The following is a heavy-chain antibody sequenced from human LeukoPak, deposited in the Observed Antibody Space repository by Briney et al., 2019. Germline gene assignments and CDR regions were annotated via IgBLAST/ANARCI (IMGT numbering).Heavy chain of an antibody. CDR3: TTDAGYTSRWYNY. D-gene: IGHD6-13*01. CDR1: GFTFSSYA. V-gene: IGHV3-15*01. Sequence: GGSLRLSCAASGFTFSSYAMSWVRQAPGKGLEWVGRIKSKVDGGTTDYGAPVKGRFTISRDDSRNTLYLQMNSLKTEDTAVYYCTTDAGYTSRWYNYWGQGTLVTVSS. CDR2: IKSKVDGGTT. J-gene: IGHJ4*02.